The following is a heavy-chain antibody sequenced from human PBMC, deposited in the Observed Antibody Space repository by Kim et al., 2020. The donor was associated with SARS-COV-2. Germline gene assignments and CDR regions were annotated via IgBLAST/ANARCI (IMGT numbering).Heavy chain of an antibody. J-gene: IGHJ4*02. CDR3: ARGNYYGYIDY. V-gene: IGHV4-34*01. D-gene: IGHD3-10*01. Sequence: NYNPSIKSRVTISVDTSKNQFSLKLSSVTAADTAVYYCARGNYYGYIDYWGQGTLVTVSS.